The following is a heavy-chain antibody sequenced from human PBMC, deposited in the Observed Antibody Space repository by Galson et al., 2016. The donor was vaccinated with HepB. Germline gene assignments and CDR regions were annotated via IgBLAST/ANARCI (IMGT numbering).Heavy chain of an antibody. V-gene: IGHV3-7*01. D-gene: IGHD6-13*01. J-gene: IGHJ6*02. CDR1: GFTLSDYW. CDR3: ARLSRPYGLDV. Sequence: SLRLSCAASGFTLSDYWMTWVRQAPGKGLEWVANINEDGNIKLYGNSVKGRFTISRDNTRNSVYLEMNSLSGDDTAGYYRARLSRPYGLDVWGHGTTVTVSS. CDR2: INEDGNIK.